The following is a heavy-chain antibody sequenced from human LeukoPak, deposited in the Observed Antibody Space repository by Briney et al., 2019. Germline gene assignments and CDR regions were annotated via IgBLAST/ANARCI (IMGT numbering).Heavy chain of an antibody. CDR3: ARGRLYYDFWSGTTGAFDI. Sequence: SVKVSCKASGGTFSSYAISWVRQAPGQGLEWMGGIIPMFGTANYAQKFQGRVTIIADESTSTVYMELSSLRSEDTAVYYCARGRLYYDFWSGTTGAFDIWGQGTMVTVSS. CDR2: IIPMFGTA. J-gene: IGHJ3*02. D-gene: IGHD3-3*01. V-gene: IGHV1-69*13. CDR1: GGTFSSYA.